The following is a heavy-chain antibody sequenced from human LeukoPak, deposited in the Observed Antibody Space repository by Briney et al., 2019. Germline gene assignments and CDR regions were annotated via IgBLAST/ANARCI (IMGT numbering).Heavy chain of an antibody. CDR3: ARGKDHFDY. CDR1: GFTFSSYA. J-gene: IGHJ4*02. CDR2: ISYDGSNK. Sequence: GGSLRLSCAASGFTFSSYAMHWVRQAPGKGLEWEAVISYDGSNKYYADSVKGRFTISRDNAKNSLYLQMNSLRAEDTAVYYCARGKDHFDYWGQGTLVTVSS. V-gene: IGHV3-30-3*01.